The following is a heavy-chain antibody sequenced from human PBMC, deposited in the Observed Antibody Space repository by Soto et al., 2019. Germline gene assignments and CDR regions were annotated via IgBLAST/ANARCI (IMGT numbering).Heavy chain of an antibody. J-gene: IGHJ4*02. CDR1: GFTFSSYA. CDR3: AASYCSSTSCQFDY. V-gene: IGHV3-23*01. Sequence: PGGSLRLSCAASGFTFSSYAMSWVRQAPGKGLECVSTISGSGGTTYYADSVKGRFTISRDNSKNTLYLQMNSLRAEDTAVYYCAASYCSSTSCQFDYWGQGTRVTVSS. CDR2: ISGSGGTT. D-gene: IGHD2-2*01.